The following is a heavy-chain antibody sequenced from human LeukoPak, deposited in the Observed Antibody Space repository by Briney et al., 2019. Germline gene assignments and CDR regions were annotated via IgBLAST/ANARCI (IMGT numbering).Heavy chain of an antibody. D-gene: IGHD3-22*01. J-gene: IGHJ5*02. CDR3: ARDQNYYDSSGYYHTWFDP. Sequence: PSETLSLTCTVSGGSISSGNWWSWVRQPPGKALEWIGEIYLSGSTNYNPSLKSRVTISVDKSKNEFSLKLTSVTAADTAVYYCARDQNYYDSSGYYHTWFDPWGQGTLVTVSS. V-gene: IGHV4-4*02. CDR1: GGSISSGNW. CDR2: IYLSGST.